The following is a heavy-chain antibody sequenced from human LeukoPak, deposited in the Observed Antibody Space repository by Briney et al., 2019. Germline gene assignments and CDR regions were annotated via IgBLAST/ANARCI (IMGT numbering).Heavy chain of an antibody. CDR1: GGSISSSSYY. J-gene: IGHJ4*02. D-gene: IGHD3-10*01. Sequence: SETLSLTCTVSGGSISSSSYYWGWIRQPPGKGLEWIGSIYYSGSTYYNPSLKSRVTMSVDTSKNQFSLKLSSVTAADTAVYYCARRAMVRGGTYFDYWGQGTLVTVSS. CDR2: IYYSGST. CDR3: ARRAMVRGGTYFDY. V-gene: IGHV4-39*01.